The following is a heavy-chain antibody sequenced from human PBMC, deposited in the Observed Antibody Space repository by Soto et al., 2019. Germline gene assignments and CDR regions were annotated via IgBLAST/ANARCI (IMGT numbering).Heavy chain of an antibody. CDR1: GFTFSGSA. D-gene: IGHD6-19*01. CDR2: VRSKANNYAT. Sequence: EVQLVESGGGLVQPGGSLKLSCAASGFTFSGSAMHWVRQTSGKGLEWVGHVRSKANNYATSYSASVEVMFTISRDDSKDTAYLQMTNLKAEDTAIYFCTRQWRTSVHGTDYNYGMDVWGQGTTVTVSS. V-gene: IGHV3-73*02. CDR3: TRQWRTSVHGTDYNYGMDV. J-gene: IGHJ6*02.